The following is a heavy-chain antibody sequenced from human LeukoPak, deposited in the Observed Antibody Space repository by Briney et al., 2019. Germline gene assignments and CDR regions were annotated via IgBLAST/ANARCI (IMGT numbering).Heavy chain of an antibody. V-gene: IGHV4-4*07. J-gene: IGHJ6*02. D-gene: IGHD4-11*01. CDR3: AREELTTLYYYYGMDV. CDR2: IYTSGST. Sequence: PSETLSLTCTVSGGSISSYYWSWIRQPAGKGLEWIGRIYTSGSTNYNPSLKSRVTMSVDTSKNQFSLKPSSVTAADTAVYYCAREELTTLYYYYGMDVWGQGTTVTVSS. CDR1: GGSISSYY.